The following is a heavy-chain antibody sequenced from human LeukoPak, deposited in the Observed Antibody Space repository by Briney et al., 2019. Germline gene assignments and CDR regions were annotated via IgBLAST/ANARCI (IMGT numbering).Heavy chain of an antibody. CDR1: GYTFTSYG. CDR3: ARDSSGWFPDY. J-gene: IGHJ4*02. V-gene: IGHV1-18*04. CDR2: ISAYNGNT. Sequence: ASVKVSCKASGYTFTSYGISWVRQAPGQGLEWMGWISAYNGNTNYAQKLQGRVTMTADTSTSTAYMELRSLRSDDTTVYYCARDSSGWFPDYWGQGTLVTVSS. D-gene: IGHD6-19*01.